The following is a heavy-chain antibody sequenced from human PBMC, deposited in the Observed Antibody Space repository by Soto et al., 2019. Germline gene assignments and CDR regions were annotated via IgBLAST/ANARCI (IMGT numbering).Heavy chain of an antibody. CDR2: ISPYDDST. V-gene: IGHV1-18*01. Sequence: ASVKVSCKASGYTFIRYGITWVRQAPGQGFEWMGWISPYDDSTIYAQKLQGRVTVTADTSTRIVNLTLRSLKSDDTAVYYCARESSSSCHDYWGQGTLVTVSS. D-gene: IGHD6-13*01. CDR1: GYTFIRYG. CDR3: ARESSSSCHDY. J-gene: IGHJ4*02.